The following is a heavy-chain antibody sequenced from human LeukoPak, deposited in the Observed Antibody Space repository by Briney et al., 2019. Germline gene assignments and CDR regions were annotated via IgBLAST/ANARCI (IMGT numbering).Heavy chain of an antibody. V-gene: IGHV5-51*01. Sequence: GESLKISCKGSGYSFTRNWIGWVRQMPGKGLEWMAIIYPGDSDTKYSPSFQDQVTISADKSINTAYLHWRSLKASDTAMYYCARLSMIDTFDIWGLGTVVTVSS. CDR2: IYPGDSDT. CDR3: ARLSMIDTFDI. J-gene: IGHJ3*02. D-gene: IGHD3-22*01. CDR1: GYSFTRNW.